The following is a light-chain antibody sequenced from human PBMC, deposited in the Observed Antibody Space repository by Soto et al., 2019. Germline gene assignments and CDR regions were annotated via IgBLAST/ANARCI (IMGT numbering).Light chain of an antibody. J-gene: IGKJ5*01. CDR3: QQSYSTGIT. Sequence: DILMTQSPSSLSASVGDRVTITCRASQSISSYLNWYQQKPGKAPKLLIYAASSLQSGVPSRFSGSGSGTDFTLTISSLQPEDFATYYCQQSYSTGITFGQGTRLEIK. V-gene: IGKV1-39*01. CDR2: AAS. CDR1: QSISSY.